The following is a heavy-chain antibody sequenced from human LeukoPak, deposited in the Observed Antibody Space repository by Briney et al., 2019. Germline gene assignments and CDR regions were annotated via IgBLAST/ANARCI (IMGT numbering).Heavy chain of an antibody. V-gene: IGHV4-59*01. CDR2: IYYSGST. CDR3: ARGPAWQWLTY. Sequence: PSETLSLTCTVSGGSISSYYWSWIRQPPGKGLEWIGYIYYSGSTNYNLSLKSRVTISVDTSKNQFSLKLSSVTAADTAVYYCARGPAWQWLTYWGQGTLVTVSS. CDR1: GGSISSYY. J-gene: IGHJ4*02. D-gene: IGHD6-19*01.